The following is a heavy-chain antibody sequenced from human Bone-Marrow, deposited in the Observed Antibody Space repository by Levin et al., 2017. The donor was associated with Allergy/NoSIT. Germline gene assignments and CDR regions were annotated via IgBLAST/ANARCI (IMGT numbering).Heavy chain of an antibody. CDR2: IYTSGST. V-gene: IGHV4-4*07. CDR1: GGSISSYY. CDR3: ARDAGRIQLWWNAFDI. D-gene: IGHD5-18*01. J-gene: IGHJ3*02. Sequence: SETLSLTCTVSGGSISSYYWSWIRQPAGKGLEWIGRIYTSGSTNYNPSLKSRVTMSVDTSKNQFSLKLSSVTAADTAVYYCARDAGRIQLWWNAFDIWGQGTMVTVSS.